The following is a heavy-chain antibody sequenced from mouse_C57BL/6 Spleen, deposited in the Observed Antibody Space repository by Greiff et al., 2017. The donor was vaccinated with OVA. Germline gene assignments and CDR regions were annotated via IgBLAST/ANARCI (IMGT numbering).Heavy chain of an antibody. CDR3: AGSNYPFDY. CDR1: GYTFTSYD. J-gene: IGHJ2*01. CDR2: IYPRDGST. V-gene: IGHV1-85*01. D-gene: IGHD2-5*01. Sequence: VQLVESGPELVKPGASVKLSCKASGYTFTSYDINWVKQRPGQGLEWIGWIYPRDGSTKHNEKFKGKATLTVDTSSSTAYMELHSLTSEDSAVYFCAGSNYPFDYWGQGTTLTVSS.